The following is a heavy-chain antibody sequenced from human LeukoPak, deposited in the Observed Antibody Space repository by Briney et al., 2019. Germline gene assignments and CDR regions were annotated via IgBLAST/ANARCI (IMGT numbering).Heavy chain of an antibody. CDR2: IYPGDSDT. V-gene: IGHV5-51*01. Sequence: GESLKISCKGSGYSFTSYWIGWVRQMPGKGLEWMGIIYPGDSDTRYSPSFQGQVTISADKSISTAYLQWSSLKASDTAKYYCARQAAAGTVPYYYYMDVWGKGTTVTVSS. D-gene: IGHD6-13*01. CDR3: ARQAAAGTVPYYYYMDV. J-gene: IGHJ6*03. CDR1: GYSFTSYW.